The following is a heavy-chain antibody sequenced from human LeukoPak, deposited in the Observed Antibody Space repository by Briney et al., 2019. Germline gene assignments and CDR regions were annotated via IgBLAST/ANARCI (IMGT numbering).Heavy chain of an antibody. CDR1: GGSISSYY. J-gene: IGHJ2*01. V-gene: IGHV4-59*01. Sequence: PSETLSLTCTVSGGSISSYYWSWIRQPPGKGLEWIGNIYYSGSTNYNPSLKSRVTISVDTSKNQFSLKLSSVTAADTAVYYCARDAYDFWSGYYGWYFDLWGRGTLVTVSS. D-gene: IGHD3-3*01. CDR2: IYYSGST. CDR3: ARDAYDFWSGYYGWYFDL.